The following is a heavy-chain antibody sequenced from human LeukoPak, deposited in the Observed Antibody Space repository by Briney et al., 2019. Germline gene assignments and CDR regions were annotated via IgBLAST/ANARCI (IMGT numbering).Heavy chain of an antibody. V-gene: IGHV3-48*01. CDR2: ISSSSSTI. CDR3: TFSLSSSTSH. CDR1: GFSFSTYS. Sequence: GGSLRLSCAASGFSFSTYSMNWVRQAPGQGLEWISYISSSSSTIYYADSVKGRFTISRDNAKNSLYLQMNSLRAGDTAVYYCTFSLSSSTSHWGQGTLVIVSS. D-gene: IGHD2-2*01. J-gene: IGHJ4*02.